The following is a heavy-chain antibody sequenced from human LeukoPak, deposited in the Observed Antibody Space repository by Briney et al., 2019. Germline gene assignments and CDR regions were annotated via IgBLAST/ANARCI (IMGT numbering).Heavy chain of an antibody. Sequence: GGSLRLSCAASGFTFSNSAMSWVRQAPGKGLEWVSNLSGSGITTYYADSVTGRLTISRDNSKNTLYLQMNSLRAEDTAVYYCAKGIYSSGWSYFDYWGHGTLVTVSS. CDR1: GFTFSNSA. CDR3: AKGIYSSGWSYFDY. J-gene: IGHJ4*01. CDR2: LSGSGITT. V-gene: IGHV3-23*01. D-gene: IGHD6-19*01.